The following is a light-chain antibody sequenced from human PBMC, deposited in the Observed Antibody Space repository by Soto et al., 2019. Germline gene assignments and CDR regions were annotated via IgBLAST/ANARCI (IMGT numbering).Light chain of an antibody. CDR2: EGS. J-gene: IGLJ2*01. Sequence: QSALTQPASVSGSPGQSITISCTGTSSDVGSYNLVSWYQQPPGEAPKLMIYEGSKRPSGVSNRFSGSKSGNTASLTISGLQAEDEADYYCCSYAGSGTMIFGGGTKVTVL. CDR3: CSYAGSGTMI. CDR1: SSDVGSYNL. V-gene: IGLV2-23*01.